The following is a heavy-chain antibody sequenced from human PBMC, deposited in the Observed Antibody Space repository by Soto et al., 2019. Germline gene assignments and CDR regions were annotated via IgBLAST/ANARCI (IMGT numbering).Heavy chain of an antibody. CDR3: ARGHSTDCSNGVCSFFYNHEMDV. Sequence: ASLKVSCKASGYSFTDYHIHWVRQAPGQGLEWLGRINPQSGGTSTAQKFQGWVTMTRDRSISTVYMELTRLRSDDTSVYFCARGHSTDCSNGVCSFFYNHEMDVWG. J-gene: IGHJ6*02. D-gene: IGHD2-8*01. CDR1: GYSFTDYH. CDR2: INPQSGGT. V-gene: IGHV1-2*04.